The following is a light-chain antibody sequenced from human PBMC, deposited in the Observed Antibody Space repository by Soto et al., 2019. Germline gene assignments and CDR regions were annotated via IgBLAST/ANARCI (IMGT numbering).Light chain of an antibody. CDR2: TAS. Sequence: AIRMTQSPSSFSASTGDRATITCRASRGVSSNLAWYQVKPGKAPRLLIYTASYVESGVPSRFSGSGSGTDFTLTISSLQSEDFAVYYCQQYFSYPLTFGGGTKVEIK. J-gene: IGKJ4*01. V-gene: IGKV1-8*01. CDR3: QQYFSYPLT. CDR1: RGVSSN.